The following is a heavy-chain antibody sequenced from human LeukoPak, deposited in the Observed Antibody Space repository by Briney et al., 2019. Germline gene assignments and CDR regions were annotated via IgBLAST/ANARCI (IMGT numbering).Heavy chain of an antibody. CDR2: IFHTGTT. J-gene: IGHJ4*02. D-gene: IGHD1-26*01. Sequence: PSQTLSLTCTVSDASTGSSDHYWSWVRQTPGKGLEWLGFIFHTGTTYYNPSLQSRLRISIDTSKNQFSLRLTSATAADTAIYYCARDDSLGGTYYWGPGTPVTVSS. V-gene: IGHV4-30-4*01. CDR1: DASTGSSDHY. CDR3: ARDDSLGGTYY.